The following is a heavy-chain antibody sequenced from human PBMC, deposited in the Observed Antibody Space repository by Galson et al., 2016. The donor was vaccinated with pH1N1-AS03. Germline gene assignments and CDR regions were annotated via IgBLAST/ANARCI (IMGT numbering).Heavy chain of an antibody. CDR1: GAPITSGSHY. Sequence: ETLSLTCSVSGAPITSGSHYWTWIRQLPGKGLEWIGYIYYSGTTKFNLSLATRVTMSVDRSKSQFYLNLMSVTAADTAVYYCARDGQLWPHYYPLYVWGQGTTVTVSS. V-gene: IGHV4-61*01. J-gene: IGHJ6*02. D-gene: IGHD3-10*01. CDR2: IYYSGTT. CDR3: ARDGQLWPHYYPLYV.